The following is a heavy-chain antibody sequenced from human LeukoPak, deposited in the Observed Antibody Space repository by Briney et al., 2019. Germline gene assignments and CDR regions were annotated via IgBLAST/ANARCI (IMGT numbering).Heavy chain of an antibody. D-gene: IGHD1-26*01. CDR1: GFTFSNYD. Sequence: GGSLRLSCAASGFTFSNYDMHWVRQAPGKGLEWVALISYDGSNKYYVDSVKGRVTISRDNSKNMLSLQMNSLRAEDTAVYYCAKPSGSYDHFDYWGQGTLVTVSS. CDR3: AKPSGSYDHFDY. V-gene: IGHV3-30*18. J-gene: IGHJ4*02. CDR2: ISYDGSNK.